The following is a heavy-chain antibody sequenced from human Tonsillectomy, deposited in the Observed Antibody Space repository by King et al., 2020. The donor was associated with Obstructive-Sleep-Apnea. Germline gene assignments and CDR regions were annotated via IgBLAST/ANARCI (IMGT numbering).Heavy chain of an antibody. CDR2: IYYSGST. J-gene: IGHJ6*02. V-gene: IGHV4-31*03. CDR3: ARVPRLWSLDYYYGMDV. D-gene: IGHD5-18*01. Sequence: QLQESGPGLVKPSQTLSLTCTVSGGSISSGGYYWSWIRQHPGKGLEWIGYIYYSGSTYYNPSLKSRVNISVDTSKNQFSLKLSSVTAADTAVYYCARVPRLWSLDYYYGMDVWGQGTTVTVSS. CDR1: GGSISSGGYY.